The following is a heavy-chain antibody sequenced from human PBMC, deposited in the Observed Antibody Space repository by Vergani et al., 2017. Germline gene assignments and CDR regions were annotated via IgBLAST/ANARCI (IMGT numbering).Heavy chain of an antibody. Sequence: EVQLVQSGAEVKKPGESLKISCTGSGYSFTSYWIGWVRQMPGKGLEWMGIIYPGDSDTRYSPSFQGQVTISAAKSISTAYLQWSSLKASDTAMYYCARLGRNLRGVIIKRYFDYWGQGTLVTVSS. CDR2: IYPGDSDT. J-gene: IGHJ4*02. CDR3: ARLGRNLRGVIIKRYFDY. V-gene: IGHV5-51*01. CDR1: GYSFTSYW. D-gene: IGHD3-10*01.